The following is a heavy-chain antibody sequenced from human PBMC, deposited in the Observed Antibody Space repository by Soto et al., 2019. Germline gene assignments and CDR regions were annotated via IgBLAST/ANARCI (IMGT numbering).Heavy chain of an antibody. V-gene: IGHV3-7*04. CDR3: ARGAFPPWVTYPLDY. J-gene: IGHJ4*01. CDR2: IKQDGGEK. Sequence: EVQLVESGGGLVQPGGSLRLSCAASGFTFTSYWMTWVRQAPGKGLEWVANIKQDGGEKYYVGSVKGRFTISRDNAENSLYLQLDSLRAEDAAVYYLARGAFPPWVTYPLDYWGHGTLVTVSS. D-gene: IGHD3-16*02. CDR1: GFTFTSYW.